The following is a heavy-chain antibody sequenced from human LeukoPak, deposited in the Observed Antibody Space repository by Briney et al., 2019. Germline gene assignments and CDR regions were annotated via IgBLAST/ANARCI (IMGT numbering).Heavy chain of an antibody. CDR2: INSVGTKT. CDR3: ATWAFYHGLDV. V-gene: IGHV3-43*02. Sequence: GGSLTLSCAASGFAFQAFDMHWVRQAPGKGLEWVSLINSVGTKTYYADSVRGRFTVSRDNSKNSLYLQMNSLRTEDTALYYCATWAFYHGLDVWGQGPTVTISS. CDR1: GFAFQAFD. D-gene: IGHD1-26*01. J-gene: IGHJ6*02.